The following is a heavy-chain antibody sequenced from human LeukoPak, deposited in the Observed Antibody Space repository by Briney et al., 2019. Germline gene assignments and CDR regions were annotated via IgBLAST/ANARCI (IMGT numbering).Heavy chain of an antibody. V-gene: IGHV3-21*01. Sequence: GGSLRLSCTGSGFTFSSYSMNWVRQAPGKGLEWVSSISTSSSYIYDADSVKGRFTISRDNARNSLYLQMNTLRAEDTAVYYCARVSGSSLGFDYWGQRTLVTVSS. CDR2: ISTSSSYI. J-gene: IGHJ4*02. D-gene: IGHD1-26*01. CDR3: ARVSGSSLGFDY. CDR1: GFTFSSYS.